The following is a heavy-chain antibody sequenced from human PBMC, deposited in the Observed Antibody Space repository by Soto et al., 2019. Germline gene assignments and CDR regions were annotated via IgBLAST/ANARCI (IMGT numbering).Heavy chain of an antibody. D-gene: IGHD6-6*01. J-gene: IGHJ6*02. CDR3: TTGVDSSSSAYYYYGMDV. CDR1: GFTFSDYY. Sequence: PGGSLRLSCAASGFTFSDYYMSWIRQAPGKGLEWVSYISFNGGTIYYADSVKGRFTISRDNVENSLYLQMNSLRAEDTAVYYCTTGVDSSSSAYYYYGMDVWGQGTTVTVSS. CDR2: ISFNGGTI. V-gene: IGHV3-11*01.